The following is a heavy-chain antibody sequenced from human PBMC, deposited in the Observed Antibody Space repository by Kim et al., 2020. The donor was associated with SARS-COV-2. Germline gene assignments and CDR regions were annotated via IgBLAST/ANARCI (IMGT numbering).Heavy chain of an antibody. CDR1: GFTFSDHY. CDR3: ARDGTGYDY. Sequence: GGSLRLSCAASGFTFSDHYMDWVRQAPGKGLEWVGRTRNKANSYTTEYAASVKGRFTISRDDSKNSLYLQMNSLKTEDTAVYYCARDGTGYDYWGQGTLVTVSS. V-gene: IGHV3-72*01. CDR2: TRNKANSYTT. J-gene: IGHJ4*02. D-gene: IGHD1-7*01.